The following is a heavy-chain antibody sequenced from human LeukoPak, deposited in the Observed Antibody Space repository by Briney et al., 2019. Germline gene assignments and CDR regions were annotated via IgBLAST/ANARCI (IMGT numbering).Heavy chain of an antibody. V-gene: IGHV3-30*18. CDR3: AKDSMSFYYYGSGRPHYFDY. D-gene: IGHD3-10*01. CDR2: ISYDGSNK. CDR1: GFTFSSYG. Sequence: PGRSLRLSCAASGFTFSSYGMHWVRQAPGKGLEWVAVISYDGSNKYYAYSVKGRFTISRDNSKNTLYLQMNSLRAEDTAVYYCAKDSMSFYYYGSGRPHYFDYWGQGTLVTVSS. J-gene: IGHJ4*02.